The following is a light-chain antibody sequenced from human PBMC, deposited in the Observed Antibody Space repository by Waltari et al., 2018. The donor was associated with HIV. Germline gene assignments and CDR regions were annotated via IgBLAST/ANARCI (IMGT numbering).Light chain of an antibody. J-gene: IGLJ3*02. Sequence: QSVLTQPPSVSGAPGQRVTISCTGSRSNIGAGYDIHWYQQLPGTAPKLLIYGNYNRPSGVPDRFSGSKSGTSASLAITGLQAEDEADYYCQSYDSSLSGWVFGGGTKLTVL. CDR1: RSNIGAGYD. V-gene: IGLV1-40*01. CDR3: QSYDSSLSGWV. CDR2: GNY.